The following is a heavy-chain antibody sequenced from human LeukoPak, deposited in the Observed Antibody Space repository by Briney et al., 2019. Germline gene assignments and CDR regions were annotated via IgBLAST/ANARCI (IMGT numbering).Heavy chain of an antibody. D-gene: IGHD3-10*01. Sequence: PGGSLRLSCAASGFTFSSYGMHWVRQAPGKGLEWVAFIRYDGSNKYYADSVKGRFTISRDNSKNTLYLQMNSLRAEDTAVYYCARDPSMIRGENTPYFDYWGQGTLVTVSS. V-gene: IGHV3-30*02. CDR1: GFTFSSYG. CDR2: IRYDGSNK. J-gene: IGHJ4*02. CDR3: ARDPSMIRGENTPYFDY.